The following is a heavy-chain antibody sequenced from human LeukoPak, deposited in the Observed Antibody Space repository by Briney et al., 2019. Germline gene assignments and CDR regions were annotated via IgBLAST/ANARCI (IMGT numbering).Heavy chain of an antibody. CDR2: IWYDGSNK. V-gene: IGHV3-33*06. CDR3: AKDLIGWDTAIP. J-gene: IGHJ5*02. Sequence: TGGSLRLSCAASGFTFSSYGMHWVRQAPGKGLEWVAVIWYDGSNKYYADSVKGRFTISRDNSKNTLYLQMNSLRAEDTAVYYCAKDLIGWDTAIPWGQGTLVTVSS. CDR1: GFTFSSYG. D-gene: IGHD5-18*01.